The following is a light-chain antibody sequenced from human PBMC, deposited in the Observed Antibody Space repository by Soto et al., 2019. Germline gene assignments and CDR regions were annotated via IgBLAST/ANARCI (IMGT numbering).Light chain of an antibody. CDR2: AAS. CDR1: QSISSY. Sequence: DIQMTQSPPSLSASVGDRVTITCRASQSISSYLNWYQQKPGKAPKLLIFAASTLVRGVPSKFSGRGSGTEFTLTISSLQADDFATYYCQQYHTDWTFGQGTKVDI. J-gene: IGKJ1*01. V-gene: IGKV1-39*01. CDR3: QQYHTDWT.